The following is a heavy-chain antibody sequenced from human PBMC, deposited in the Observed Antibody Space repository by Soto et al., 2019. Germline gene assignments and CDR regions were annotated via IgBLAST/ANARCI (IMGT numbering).Heavy chain of an antibody. CDR2: INHSGST. J-gene: IGHJ6*03. CDR1: GGSFSGYY. CDR3: ARAWYYDFWSGTPTSYYMDV. D-gene: IGHD3-3*01. Sequence: SETLSLTCAVYGGSFSGYYWSWIRQPPGKGLEWIGEINHSGSTNYNPSLKSRVTISVDTSKNQFSLKLSSVTAADTAVYYCARAWYYDFWSGTPTSYYMDVWGKGTTVTVSS. V-gene: IGHV4-34*01.